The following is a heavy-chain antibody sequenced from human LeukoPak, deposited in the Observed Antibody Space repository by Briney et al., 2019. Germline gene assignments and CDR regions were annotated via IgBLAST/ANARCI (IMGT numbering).Heavy chain of an antibody. Sequence: SETLSLTCGVSGESFTDFYWNWLRPSPTKGLEWIAEVNHHGAINYNPSLKSRLTISLDASRRQVSLKLSSVTAADTAVYYCARGPPLTTVVGGAHYYHGMDVWGKGTTVTVSS. CDR3: ARGPPLTTVVGGAHYYHGMDV. V-gene: IGHV4-34*01. CDR1: GESFTDFY. CDR2: VNHHGAI. D-gene: IGHD3-10*01. J-gene: IGHJ6*04.